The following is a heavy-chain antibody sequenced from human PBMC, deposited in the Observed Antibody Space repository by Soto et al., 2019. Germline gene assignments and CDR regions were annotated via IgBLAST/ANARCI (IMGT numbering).Heavy chain of an antibody. Sequence: PVVSLRLSCTASGFTFSSHGMSWGRQAPWKGLEWVSVISGGGGSTYYANSVKGRFSISRDNSKNTLFLQMDSLRADDTAVYYCARDQLDRLKPRETRYFDCWGQGTLVTVSS. J-gene: IGHJ4*02. V-gene: IGHV3-23*01. CDR3: ARDQLDRLKPRETRYFDC. CDR2: ISGGGGST. D-gene: IGHD3-3*01. CDR1: GFTFSSHG.